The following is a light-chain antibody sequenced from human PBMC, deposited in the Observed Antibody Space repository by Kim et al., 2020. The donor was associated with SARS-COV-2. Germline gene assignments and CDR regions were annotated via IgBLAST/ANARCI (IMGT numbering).Light chain of an antibody. V-gene: IGKV3-20*01. CDR3: QHFRNSVWT. CDR2: GAS. J-gene: IGKJ1*01. CDR1: QSVDSNY. Sequence: EIVLTQSPGTLSLSPGERATLSCGASQSVDSNYLAWYQQKPGQAPRLLIYGASTRATGIPDRFSGSWSGADFSLVISRLEPEDFAVYYCQHFRNSVWTFGQGTKVDIK.